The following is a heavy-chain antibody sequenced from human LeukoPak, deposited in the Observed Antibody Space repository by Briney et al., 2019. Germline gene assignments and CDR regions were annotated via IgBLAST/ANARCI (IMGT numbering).Heavy chain of an antibody. Sequence: SVKVSCKASGGTFSSYTISWVRQAPGQGLEWMGRIIPIFGTANYAQKFQGRVTITTDESTSTAYMELSSLRSEDTAVYYCASNPLYCGGDCYSTYYFDYWGQGTLVTVSS. V-gene: IGHV1-69*05. CDR1: GGTFSSYT. J-gene: IGHJ4*02. CDR2: IIPIFGTA. CDR3: ASNPLYCGGDCYSTYYFDY. D-gene: IGHD2-21*02.